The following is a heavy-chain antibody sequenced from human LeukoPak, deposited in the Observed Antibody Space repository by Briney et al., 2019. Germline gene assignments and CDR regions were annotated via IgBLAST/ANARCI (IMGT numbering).Heavy chain of an antibody. V-gene: IGHV3-23*01. Sequence: GGSLRLSCAASGFTFSTYGMSWVRQAPGKGLEWVSAISGTGGGIYYADSVKGRFTISRDNSKNTLYLQMNSLRAEDTAVYYCAEDYINRYYDYWGQGTLVTVSS. CDR2: ISGTGGGI. D-gene: IGHD3-10*01. CDR1: GFTFSTYG. J-gene: IGHJ4*02. CDR3: AEDYINRYYDY.